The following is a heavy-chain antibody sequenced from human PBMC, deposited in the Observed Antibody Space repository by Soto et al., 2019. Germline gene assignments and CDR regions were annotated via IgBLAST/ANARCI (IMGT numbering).Heavy chain of an antibody. CDR1: GFTFSSYE. J-gene: IGHJ6*02. CDR2: ISDSGRTI. Sequence: GGSLRLSCSASGFTFSSYEMNWVRQAPGKGLEWVSYISDSGRTIYYADSVKGRFTVSRDDAQNSVYLQMDSLRAEDTAVYYCARDLLQYDFWSGYSAYCYYGMDVWGPGTTVTFTS. V-gene: IGHV3-48*03. D-gene: IGHD3-3*01. CDR3: ARDLLQYDFWSGYSAYCYYGMDV.